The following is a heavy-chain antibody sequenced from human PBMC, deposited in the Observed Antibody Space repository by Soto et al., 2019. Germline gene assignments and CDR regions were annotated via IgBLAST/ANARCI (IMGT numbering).Heavy chain of an antibody. CDR2: ISFDGSNK. CDR1: GFTFSSYG. Sequence: GGSLRLSCAASGFTFSSYGRPWVRQAPGKGLEWGAVISFDGSNKYYADSVKGRFTISRDNSKNTLYLQMNSLRAEDTAVYYCAKDRRVAARYYCYYGMDVWGQGTTVTVSS. CDR3: AKDRRVAARYYCYYGMDV. V-gene: IGHV3-30*18. J-gene: IGHJ6*02. D-gene: IGHD6-6*01.